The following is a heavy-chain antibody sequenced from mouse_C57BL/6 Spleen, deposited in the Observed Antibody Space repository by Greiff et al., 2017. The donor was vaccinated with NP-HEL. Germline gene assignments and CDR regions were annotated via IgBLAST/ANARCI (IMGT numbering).Heavy chain of an antibody. CDR1: GYTFTSYW. V-gene: IGHV1-53*01. CDR2: INPSNGGT. CDR3: ARGMIYYGNYGGAMDY. Sequence: QVQLQQSGTELVKPGASVKLSCKASGYTFTSYWMHWVKQRPGQGLEWIGNINPSNGGTNYNEKFKSKATLTVDKSSSTAYMQLSSLTSEDSAVYYCARGMIYYGNYGGAMDYWGQGTSVTVSS. J-gene: IGHJ4*01. D-gene: IGHD2-1*01.